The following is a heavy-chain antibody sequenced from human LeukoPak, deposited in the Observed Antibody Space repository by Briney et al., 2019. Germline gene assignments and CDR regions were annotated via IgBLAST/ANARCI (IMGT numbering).Heavy chain of an antibody. V-gene: IGHV4-34*01. J-gene: IGHJ4*02. CDR1: GGSFSGYY. D-gene: IGHD6-19*01. CDR2: INHSGST. Sequence: SETPSLTCAVYGGSFSGYYWSWIRQPPGKGLEWIGEINHSGSTNYNPSLKSRVTISVDTSKNQFSLKLSSVTAADTAVYYCARGRRYSSGCFDYWGRGTLVTVSS. CDR3: ARGRRYSSGCFDY.